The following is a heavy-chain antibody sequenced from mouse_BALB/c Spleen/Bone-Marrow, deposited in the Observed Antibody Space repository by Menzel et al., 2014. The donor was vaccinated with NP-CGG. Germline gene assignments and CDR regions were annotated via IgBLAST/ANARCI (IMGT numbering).Heavy chain of an antibody. Sequence: EVMLVESGGDLVKSGGSLKLSCAASGFTFSSYSMSWVRQIPEKRLEWVATISSGGGNIYYPDSVKGRFTISRDNAKNNLYLQMSSLRSEDTALYYCVRSSPFFNGEGGDYAMDYWGQGTSVTVSS. CDR1: GFTFSSYS. D-gene: IGHD2-13*01. CDR2: ISSGGGNI. J-gene: IGHJ4*01. CDR3: VRSSPFFNGEGGDYAMDY. V-gene: IGHV5-9*03.